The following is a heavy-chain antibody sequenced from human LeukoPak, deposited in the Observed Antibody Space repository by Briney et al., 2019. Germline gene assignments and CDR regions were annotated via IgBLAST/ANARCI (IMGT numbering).Heavy chain of an antibody. V-gene: IGHV4-31*11. CDR3: ARVTGYYDILTGYYSVWFDP. CDR1: GGSISSGGYY. CDR2: IYYSGST. J-gene: IGHJ5*02. D-gene: IGHD3-9*01. Sequence: PSQTLSLTCAVSGGSISSGGYYWSWIRQHPGKGLEWIGYIYYSGSTYYNPSLKSRVTISVDTSKNQFSLKLSSVTAADTAVYYCARVTGYYDILTGYYSVWFDPWGQGTLVTVSS.